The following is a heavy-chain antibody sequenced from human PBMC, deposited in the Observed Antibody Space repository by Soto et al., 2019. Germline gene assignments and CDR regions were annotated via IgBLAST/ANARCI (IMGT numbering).Heavy chain of an antibody. V-gene: IGHV1-3*01. CDR2: INAGNGNT. Sequence: GASVKVSCKAPGYTFTSYAMHWVRQAPGQRLGWMGWINAGNGNTKYSQKFQGRVTITRDTSASTAHMELSSLRSEDTAVYYCARQGGRVGFYYGMDVWGQGTTVTVSS. CDR1: GYTFTSYA. CDR3: ARQGGRVGFYYGMDV. J-gene: IGHJ6*02. D-gene: IGHD1-26*01.